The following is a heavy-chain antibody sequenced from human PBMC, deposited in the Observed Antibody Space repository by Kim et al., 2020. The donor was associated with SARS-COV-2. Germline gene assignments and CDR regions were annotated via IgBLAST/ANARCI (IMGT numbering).Heavy chain of an antibody. D-gene: IGHD3-10*01. CDR1: GFTFSSYA. V-gene: IGHV3-30*04. CDR3: ARGSGGSGSYRPNYYGMDV. J-gene: IGHJ6*02. Sequence: GGSLRLSCAASGFTFSSYAMHWVRQAPGKGLEWVAVISYDGSNKYYADSVKGRFTISRDNSKNTLYLQMNSLRAEDTAVYYCARGSGGSGSYRPNYYGMDVWGQGTTVTVSS. CDR2: ISYDGSNK.